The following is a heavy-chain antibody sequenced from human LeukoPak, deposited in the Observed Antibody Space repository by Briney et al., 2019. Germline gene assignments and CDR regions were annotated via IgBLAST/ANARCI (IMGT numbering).Heavy chain of an antibody. V-gene: IGHV4/OR15-8*01. J-gene: IGHJ4*02. Sequence: SETLSLTCDVSGGSIDSTNWWSWVRQPPGKGLEWIGEIHHDGRINYNPSLKSRVTLSVDKSKNQFSLRLNSVTAADTAMYYCARSHDHLWGNYPDYWGQGTLVTVSS. CDR2: IHHDGRI. D-gene: IGHD3-16*02. CDR3: ARSHDHLWGNYPDY. CDR1: GGSIDSTNW.